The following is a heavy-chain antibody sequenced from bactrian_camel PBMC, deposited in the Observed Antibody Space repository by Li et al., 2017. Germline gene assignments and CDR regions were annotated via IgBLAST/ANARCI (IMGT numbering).Heavy chain of an antibody. Sequence: HVQLVESGGGLVQPGGSLRLSCAASGFTFSSNYMSWVRQAPGKGLEWVSSISNVGTYTDYAESVKGRFTISQDKAKNSLFLQMNSLKPEDTALYYCAREERLCLSTWCKGAYCSGYTVWGQGTQVTVS. CDR3: AREERLCLSTWCKGAYCSGYTV. J-gene: IGHJ4*01. CDR2: ISNVGTYT. V-gene: IGHV3-2*01. CDR1: GFTFSSNY. D-gene: IGHD3*01.